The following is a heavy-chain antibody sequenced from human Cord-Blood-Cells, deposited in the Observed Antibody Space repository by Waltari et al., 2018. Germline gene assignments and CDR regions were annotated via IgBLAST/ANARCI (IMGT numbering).Heavy chain of an antibody. J-gene: IGHJ4*02. CDR2: INQSGST. V-gene: IGHV4-34*01. D-gene: IGHD3-22*01. CDR3: ARGRDSSGYYDY. Sequence: QVQLQQWGAGLLKPSETLSLTCAVYGGSFSGYYWSWIRQPPGKGLEGLGEINQSGSTNYNPSIKSRVTISVDTSKNQFSLKLGSVTAADTAVYYCARGRDSSGYYDYWGQGTLVTVSS. CDR1: GGSFSGYY.